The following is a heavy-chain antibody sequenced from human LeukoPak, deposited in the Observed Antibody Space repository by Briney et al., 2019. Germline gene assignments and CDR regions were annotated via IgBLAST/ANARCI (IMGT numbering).Heavy chain of an antibody. CDR3: AREWNSGLLH. D-gene: IGHD1/OR15-1a*01. CDR1: GGSISSYY. V-gene: IGHV4-59*12. CDR2: IYYSGST. Sequence: SETLSLTCTVSGGSISSYYWSWIRQPPGKGLEWIGYIYYSGSTSYNPSLKSRVTISVDKSKNQFSLKLSSVTAADTAVYYCAREWNSGLLHWGQGTLVTVSS. J-gene: IGHJ1*01.